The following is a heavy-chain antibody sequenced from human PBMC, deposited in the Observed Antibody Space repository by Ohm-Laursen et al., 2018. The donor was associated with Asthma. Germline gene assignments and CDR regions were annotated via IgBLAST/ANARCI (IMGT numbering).Heavy chain of an antibody. J-gene: IGHJ3*02. CDR2: ISGSGANT. Sequence: SLRLSCAASGFTFSSYSMNWVRQAPGKGLEWVSSISGSGANTYYAASVKGRFTISRDNARNTLYLQMNSLRGEDTALYYCARTVVFDIWGQGTMVTVSS. CDR3: ARTVVFDI. CDR1: GFTFSSYS. D-gene: IGHD4-23*01. V-gene: IGHV3-23*01.